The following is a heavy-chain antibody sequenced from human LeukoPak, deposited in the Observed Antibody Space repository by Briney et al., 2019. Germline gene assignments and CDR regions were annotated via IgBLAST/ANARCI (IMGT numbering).Heavy chain of an antibody. J-gene: IGHJ3*02. CDR3: ARERIQLWSTRDAFDI. Sequence: ASVKVSCKASGYTFTGYYMHWVRQAPGQGLEWMGWINPNSGGTNYAQKFQGRVTMTRDTSISTAYMELCRLRSDDTAVYYCARERIQLWSTRDAFDIWGQGTMVTVSS. V-gene: IGHV1-2*02. CDR1: GYTFTGYY. CDR2: INPNSGGT. D-gene: IGHD5-18*01.